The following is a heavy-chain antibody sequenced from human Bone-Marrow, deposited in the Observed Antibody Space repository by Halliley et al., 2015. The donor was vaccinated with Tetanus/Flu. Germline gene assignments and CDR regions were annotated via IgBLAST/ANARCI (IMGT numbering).Heavy chain of an antibody. Sequence: QLVQSGAEVKKPGASVKVSCKASGYTFGTYGISWVRQAPGQGLEWLGWISVYNANTNYAQKFHGRVTMTTDTSTNTAYMELRSQTSDGTAGYYCARNRGTTSFGGVSYYFDYWGQGTLVTVSS. CDR1: GYTFGTYG. V-gene: IGHV1-18*01. J-gene: IGHJ4*02. CDR3: ARNRGTTSFGGVSYYFDY. CDR2: ISVYNANT. D-gene: IGHD3-3*01.